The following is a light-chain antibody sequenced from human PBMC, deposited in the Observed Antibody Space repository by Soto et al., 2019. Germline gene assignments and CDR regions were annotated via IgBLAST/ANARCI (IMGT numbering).Light chain of an antibody. CDR3: QQANSFPFT. CDR1: QGISRW. V-gene: IGKV1-12*01. J-gene: IGKJ3*01. CDR2: TAS. Sequence: IQMTQSPSSVSASVGDRVTITCRVSQGISRWLAWYQQKPGKAPKLLIYTASKLQSGVPSRFSGSGSGADFTLTISSLQPEDFATYYCQQANSFPFTFGPGTKVDIK.